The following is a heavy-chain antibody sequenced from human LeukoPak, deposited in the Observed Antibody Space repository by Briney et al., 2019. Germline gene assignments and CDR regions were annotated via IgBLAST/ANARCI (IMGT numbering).Heavy chain of an antibody. D-gene: IGHD2-21*02. J-gene: IGHJ5*02. CDR3: ARAAVTGWFDP. Sequence: GGSLRLSCAASGFTFRSFGMHWVRQAPGKGLEWVAVIWYDGSQRYYADSVTGRFTISRDNSRNTLYLQMNSLRAEDTAVYYCARAAVTGWFDPWGQGTLVTVSS. CDR1: GFTFRSFG. V-gene: IGHV3-33*01. CDR2: IWYDGSQR.